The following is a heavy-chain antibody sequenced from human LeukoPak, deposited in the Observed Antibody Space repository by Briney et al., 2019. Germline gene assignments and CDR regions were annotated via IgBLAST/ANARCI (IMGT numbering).Heavy chain of an antibody. V-gene: IGHV3-23*01. CDR3: AKVPGGFTMMGRFDP. CDR2: ISGSAGST. D-gene: IGHD3-22*01. J-gene: IGHJ5*02. CDR1: GFTFSSYA. Sequence: GGSLRLSCAASGFTFSSYAMSWVRQAPGKGLEWVSAISGSAGSTYYADSVKGRFTISRDNSKNTLYLQMNSLRAEDTAVYYCAKVPGGFTMMGRFDPWDQGTLVTVSS.